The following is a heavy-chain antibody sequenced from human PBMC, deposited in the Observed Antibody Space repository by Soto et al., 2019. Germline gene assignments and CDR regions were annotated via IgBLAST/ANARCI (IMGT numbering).Heavy chain of an antibody. CDR2: IKQDGSEK. Sequence: GGSLRLSCAASGFTFSSYWMSWVRQAPGKGLEWVANIKQDGSEKYYVDSVKGRFTISRDNAENSLYLQMNSLRAEDTAVYYCARDLYSSSCWFDPWGQGTLVTVSS. J-gene: IGHJ5*02. CDR3: ARDLYSSSCWFDP. D-gene: IGHD6-6*01. CDR1: GFTFSSYW. V-gene: IGHV3-7*03.